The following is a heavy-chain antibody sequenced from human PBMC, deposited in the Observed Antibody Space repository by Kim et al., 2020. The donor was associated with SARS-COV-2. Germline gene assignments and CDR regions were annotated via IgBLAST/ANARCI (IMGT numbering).Heavy chain of an antibody. J-gene: IGHJ6*02. CDR3: ARDHSTYYYDSSGYYRALTPGYCYYGMDV. V-gene: IGHV3-11*05. Sequence: GGPLRLSCAASGFTFSDYYMSWIRQAPGKGLEWVSYISSSSSYTNYADSVKGRFTFSRDNAKKTLYLQMKSLSTEDTAVYYCARDHSTYYYDSSGYYRALTPGYCYYGMDVWGQETTVTVSS. CDR2: ISSSSSYT. CDR1: GFTFSDYY. D-gene: IGHD3-22*01.